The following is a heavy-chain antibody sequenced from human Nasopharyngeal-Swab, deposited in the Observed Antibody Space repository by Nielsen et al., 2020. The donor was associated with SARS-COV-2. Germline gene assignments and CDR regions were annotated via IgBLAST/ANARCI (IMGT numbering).Heavy chain of an antibody. V-gene: IGHV5-10-1*01. CDR3: ARTYCSSTSCYWGWFDP. CDR2: IDPSDSYT. Sequence: GESLKIFCKGSGYSFTSYWISWVRQMPGKGLEWMGRIDPSDSYTNYSPSFQGHVTISADKSISTAYLQWSSLKASDTAMYYCARTYCSSTSCYWGWFDPWGQGTLVTVSS. J-gene: IGHJ5*02. D-gene: IGHD2-2*01. CDR1: GYSFTSYW.